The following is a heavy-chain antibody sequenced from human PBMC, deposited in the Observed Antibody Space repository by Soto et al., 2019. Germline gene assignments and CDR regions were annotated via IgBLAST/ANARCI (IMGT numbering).Heavy chain of an antibody. V-gene: IGHV3-9*01. CDR3: AKAREVTLVRISLAQ. J-gene: IGHJ4*02. D-gene: IGHD3-10*01. CDR2: ISWNSGSI. Sequence: PGGSLRLSCAASGFTFDDYAMHRVRQAPGKGLEWVSGISWNSGSIGYEDSVKGRFTISRDNAKNSLYLQMNSLRAEDTALYYCAKAREVTLVRISLAQWGQGTLVNVSS. CDR1: GFTFDDYA.